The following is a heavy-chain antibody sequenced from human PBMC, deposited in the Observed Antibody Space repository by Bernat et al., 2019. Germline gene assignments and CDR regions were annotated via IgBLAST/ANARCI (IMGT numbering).Heavy chain of an antibody. CDR3: AISHPAIVVVVAALAY. Sequence: QVQLVESGGGVVQPGRSLRLSCAASGFTFSSYGMHWVRQAPGKGLEWVAVISYDGSNKYYADSVKGRFTISRDNSKNTLYLQMNSLRAEDTAVYYCAISHPAIVVVVAALAYWGQGTLVTVSS. D-gene: IGHD2-15*01. J-gene: IGHJ4*02. CDR1: GFTFSSYG. V-gene: IGHV3-30*03. CDR2: ISYDGSNK.